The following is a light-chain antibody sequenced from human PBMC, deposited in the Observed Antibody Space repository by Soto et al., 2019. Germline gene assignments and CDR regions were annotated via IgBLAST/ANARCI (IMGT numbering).Light chain of an antibody. CDR1: QDVSNY. V-gene: IGKV1-27*01. Sequence: DSPMTQSPSSLSASVGDRVTITCRASQDVSNYLNWYQQKLGKAPKLLIYDASNLETGVPSRFSGSGSGTDFTLTITSLQPEDVATYYCQKYNSASRTFGQGTKVDIK. J-gene: IGKJ1*01. CDR3: QKYNSASRT. CDR2: DAS.